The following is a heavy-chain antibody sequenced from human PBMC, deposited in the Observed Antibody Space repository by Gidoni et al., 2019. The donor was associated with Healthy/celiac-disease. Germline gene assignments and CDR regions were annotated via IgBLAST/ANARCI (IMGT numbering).Heavy chain of an antibody. J-gene: IGHJ4*02. Sequence: EVQLVESGGGLVKPGGSRRLSCAACGSTFSRYSMNWVRQAPGKGLELVSSISSSSSYVYYADSVKGRFTISRDNAKNSLYQQMNSLRAEDTAGYYCAREDSIVATIKVAFDYWGQGTLVTVSS. V-gene: IGHV3-21*01. D-gene: IGHD5-12*01. CDR2: ISSSSSYV. CDR1: GSTFSRYS. CDR3: AREDSIVATIKVAFDY.